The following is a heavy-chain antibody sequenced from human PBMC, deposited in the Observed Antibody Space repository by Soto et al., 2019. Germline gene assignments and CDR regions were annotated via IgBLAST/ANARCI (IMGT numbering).Heavy chain of an antibody. J-gene: IGHJ4*02. CDR1: GYTFTGYY. Sequence: ASVKVSCKASGYTFTGYYMHWVRHAPGQGLEWMGWINPNSGGTNYAQKFQGWVTMTRDTSISTAYMELSRLRSDDTAVYYCARGGYCSSTSCYENYYFDYWGQGTLVTVSS. CDR3: ARGGYCSSTSCYENYYFDY. V-gene: IGHV1-2*04. D-gene: IGHD2-2*01. CDR2: INPNSGGT.